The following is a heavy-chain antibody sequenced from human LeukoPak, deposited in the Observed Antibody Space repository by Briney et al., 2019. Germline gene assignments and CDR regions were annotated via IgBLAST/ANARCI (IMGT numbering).Heavy chain of an antibody. Sequence: GGSLRLSCAASGFTFSSYAMSWVRQAPGKGLEWVSAISGSGGSTYYADSVKGWFTISRDNSKNTLYLQMNSLRAEDTAVYYCAKLKEYSGYEANWGFNYMDVWGKGTTVTVSS. V-gene: IGHV3-23*01. CDR3: AKLKEYSGYEANWGFNYMDV. CDR2: ISGSGGST. J-gene: IGHJ6*03. D-gene: IGHD5-12*01. CDR1: GFTFSSYA.